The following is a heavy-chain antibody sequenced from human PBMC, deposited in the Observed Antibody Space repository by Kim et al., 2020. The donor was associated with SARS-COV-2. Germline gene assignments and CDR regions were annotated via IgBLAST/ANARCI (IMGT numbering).Heavy chain of an antibody. Sequence: TYYAGSVKRRFTICRDNYQDTLYLQMNSLRADDTALYCCAKDRPGGDAFDIWGQGTTVTVSS. CDR3: AKDRPGGDAFDI. D-gene: IGHD3-16*01. J-gene: IGHJ3*02. V-gene: IGHV3-23*01. CDR2: T.